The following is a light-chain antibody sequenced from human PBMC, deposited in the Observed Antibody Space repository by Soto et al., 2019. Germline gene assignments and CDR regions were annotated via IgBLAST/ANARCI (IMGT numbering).Light chain of an antibody. Sequence: QSALTQPASVSGSPGQSITISCTGTRSDVGSYNLVSWYQQHPGKAPKVMIYEGSKRPSGVSNRFSGSKSGNTASLTISGLQAEDEADYYCCSYAGSSTLVFGGGTKLTVL. J-gene: IGLJ2*01. V-gene: IGLV2-23*01. CDR3: CSYAGSSTLV. CDR1: RSDVGSYNL. CDR2: EGS.